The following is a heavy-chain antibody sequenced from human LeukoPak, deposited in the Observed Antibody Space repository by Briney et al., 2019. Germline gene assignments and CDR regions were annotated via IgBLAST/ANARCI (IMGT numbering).Heavy chain of an antibody. J-gene: IGHJ4*02. CDR3: ARGRVSGSGSSPFDY. V-gene: IGHV1-69*04. CDR1: GGTFSSYA. Sequence: SVKVSCKASGGTFSSYAISWVRQAPVQGLEWMGRIIPILGIANYAQKFQGRVTITADKSTSTAYMELSSLRSEDTAVYYCARGRVSGSGSSPFDYWGQGTLVTVSS. CDR2: IIPILGIA. D-gene: IGHD3-10*01.